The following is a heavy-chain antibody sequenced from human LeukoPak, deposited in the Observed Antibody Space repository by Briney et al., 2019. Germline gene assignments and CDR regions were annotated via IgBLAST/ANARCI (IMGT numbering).Heavy chain of an antibody. D-gene: IGHD6-19*01. CDR3: AKGLSWLDYYDY. V-gene: IGHV3-23*01. J-gene: IGHJ4*02. CDR1: GFTFSSYA. CDR2: ISGSGGST. Sequence: GGSLRLSCAASGFTFSSYAMSWVRQAPGKGLEWVSAISGSGGSTYYADSVRGRFTISRDNSKNTLYLQMNSLRAEDTAVYYCAKGLSWLDYYDYWGQGTLVTVSS.